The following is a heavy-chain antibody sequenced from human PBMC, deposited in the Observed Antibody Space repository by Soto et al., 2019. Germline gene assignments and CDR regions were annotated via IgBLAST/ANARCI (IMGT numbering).Heavy chain of an antibody. CDR1: GFTFSSYT. J-gene: IGHJ4*02. Sequence: QVQLVESGRDVVQPGRSLRLSCAASGFTFSSYTMHWVRQAPGKGLEWVAVISYDGSNKYYADSVKGRFTISRDNSKNTLYLQMNSLRAEDTAVYYCARGFTMVRGVIIYYFGYWGQGTLVTVSS. CDR3: ARGFTMVRGVIIYYFGY. D-gene: IGHD3-10*01. V-gene: IGHV3-30-3*01. CDR2: ISYDGSNK.